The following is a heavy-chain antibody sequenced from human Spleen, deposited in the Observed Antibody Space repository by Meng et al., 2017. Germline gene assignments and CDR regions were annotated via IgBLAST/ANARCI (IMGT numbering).Heavy chain of an antibody. D-gene: IGHD2-2*01. V-gene: IGHV1-69*05. CDR2: INAVFGTT. CDR3: ARKAGNCVSTTCYSLDY. Sequence: SVKVSCKAPGGIFSNYVIGWVRQAPGQGLEWMGGINAVFGTTNYAQKFQGRVTITTDESTSTVYMELTRLTSEDTAVYFCARKAGNCVSTTCYSLDYWGQGTLVTVSS. J-gene: IGHJ4*02. CDR1: GGIFSNYV.